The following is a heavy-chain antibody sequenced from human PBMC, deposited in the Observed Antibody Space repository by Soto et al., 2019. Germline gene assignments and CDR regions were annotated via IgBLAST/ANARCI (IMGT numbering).Heavy chain of an antibody. D-gene: IGHD2-21*02. CDR2: IFYSGST. Sequence: QVQLQESGPGLVKPSQTLSLTCTVSGGSISSGDYYWSWIRQPPGKGLEWIGYIFYSGSTYYNPSLRSRVTIPEDTPRNQFPRKLSSVTAADTAVNYVARNGVTQSDYWAKGTLVTVPP. CDR3: ARNGVTQSDY. J-gene: IGHJ4*02. V-gene: IGHV4-30-4*01. CDR1: GGSISSGDYY.